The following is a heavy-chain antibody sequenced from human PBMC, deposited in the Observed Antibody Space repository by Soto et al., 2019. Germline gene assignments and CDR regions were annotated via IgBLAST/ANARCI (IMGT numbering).Heavy chain of an antibody. D-gene: IGHD6-19*01. V-gene: IGHV4-38-2*01. CDR1: GYSISIGYY. CDR2: IYHSGST. Sequence: SETLSLTCAVSGYSISIGYYCGCIRQPPGKGLEWIGSIYHSGSTYYNPSLKSRVTISVDTSKNQFSLKLSSVTAADTAVYYCARVRWYSSGWYPRYFDYWGQGTLVTVSS. J-gene: IGHJ4*02. CDR3: ARVRWYSSGWYPRYFDY.